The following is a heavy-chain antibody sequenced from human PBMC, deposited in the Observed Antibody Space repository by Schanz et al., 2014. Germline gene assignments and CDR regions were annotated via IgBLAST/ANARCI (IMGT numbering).Heavy chain of an antibody. Sequence: VHLVQSGAEVKRPGASVKVSCKASEYSFTSYSMHWVRQAPGQRLEWMGWINTGSGDTKYSQNFQGRVTITRDTSASTADMELSSLRSEDTAVYSCARGIGGYGANNYFDYWGQGTLVTVSS. CDR1: EYSFTSYS. J-gene: IGHJ4*02. V-gene: IGHV1-3*04. CDR2: INTGSGDT. D-gene: IGHD5-12*01. CDR3: ARGIGGYGANNYFDY.